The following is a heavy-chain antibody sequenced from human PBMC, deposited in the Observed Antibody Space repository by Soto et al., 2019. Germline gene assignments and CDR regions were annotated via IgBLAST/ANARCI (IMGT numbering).Heavy chain of an antibody. D-gene: IGHD4-17*01. CDR2: INPSGGST. V-gene: IGHV1-46*01. J-gene: IGHJ4*02. CDR3: AREGTDYGDYDY. CDR1: AYPFTSFY. Sequence: QVQLVQSGAEVKKPGASVKISCKASAYPFTSFYIHCVRQAPGQGLEWMGMINPSGGSTTYAQKFQGSVTLTRDTSTNTVYMELTGLKYDDTAMYFCAREGTDYGDYDYWGQGTLVTVSS.